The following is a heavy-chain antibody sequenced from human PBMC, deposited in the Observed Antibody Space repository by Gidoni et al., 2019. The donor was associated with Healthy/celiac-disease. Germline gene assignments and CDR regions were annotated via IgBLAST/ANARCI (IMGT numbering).Heavy chain of an antibody. J-gene: IGHJ4*02. V-gene: IGHV3-53*02. Sequence: EVQLVETGGGLIQPGGSLRLSCAASGFTVSSNYMSWVRQAPGKGLEWVSVIYSGGSTYYADSVKGRFTISRDNSKNTLYLQMNSLRAEDTAVYYCARDSYDSSGYPKGSFDYWGQGTLVTVSS. CDR3: ARDSYDSSGYPKGSFDY. CDR1: GFTVSSNY. CDR2: IYSGGST. D-gene: IGHD3-22*01.